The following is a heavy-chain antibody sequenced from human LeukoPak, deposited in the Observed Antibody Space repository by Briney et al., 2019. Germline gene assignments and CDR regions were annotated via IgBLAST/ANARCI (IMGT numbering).Heavy chain of an antibody. CDR2: ISGSGGST. CDR1: GFTFSSYA. V-gene: IGHV3-23*01. Sequence: PGGSLRLSCAASGFTFSSYAMSWVRQAPGKGLEWVSAISGSGGSTYYADSVKGRFTISRDNSKNTLYLQMSNLKTEDTAVYYVVWEYSRSFNSWGQGTLVTVSS. D-gene: IGHD6-6*01. J-gene: IGHJ4*02. CDR3: VWEYSRSFNS.